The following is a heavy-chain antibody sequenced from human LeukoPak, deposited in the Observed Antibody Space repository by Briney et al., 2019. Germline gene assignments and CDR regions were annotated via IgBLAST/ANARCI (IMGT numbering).Heavy chain of an antibody. J-gene: IGHJ4*02. Sequence: GGSLRLSCAASGFTFSIYVMTWVRQAPGKGLEWVSGISGNGGSTYYADSVKGRFTISRDNSKNTLYLQMNSLRAEDTAVYYCAKDQSMGIPVAGGYFFDSWGQGTLVTVSS. CDR3: AKDQSMGIPVAGGYFFDS. CDR1: GFTFSIYV. V-gene: IGHV3-23*01. CDR2: ISGNGGST. D-gene: IGHD6-19*01.